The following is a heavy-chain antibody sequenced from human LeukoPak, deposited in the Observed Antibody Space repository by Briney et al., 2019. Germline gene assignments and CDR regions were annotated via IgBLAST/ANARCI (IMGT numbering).Heavy chain of an antibody. J-gene: IGHJ3*02. Sequence: ASVKVSCKASGYTFTGYYMHWVRQAPGQGLEWMGWVNPNSGGTNYAQKFQGRVTMTRNTSISTAYMELSSLRSEDTAVYYCARGVKQWLVRRIGAFDIWGQGTMVTVSS. CDR2: VNPNSGGT. CDR1: GYTFTGYY. V-gene: IGHV1-2*02. CDR3: ARGVKQWLVRRIGAFDI. D-gene: IGHD6-19*01.